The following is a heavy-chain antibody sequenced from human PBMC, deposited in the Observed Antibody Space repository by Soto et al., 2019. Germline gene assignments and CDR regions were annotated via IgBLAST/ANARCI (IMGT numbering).Heavy chain of an antibody. V-gene: IGHV1-2*04. CDR2: INHNSGGT. J-gene: IGHJ6*02. Sequence: GASVKVSCKASGYTFTGYYMHWVRQAPGQGLEWMGWINHNSGGTNYAQKFQGWVTMTRDTYISTAYMELSRLRSDAKAVYYWARQWVSYGMDVWGQGTRVTVSS. D-gene: IGHD1-26*01. CDR3: ARQWVSYGMDV. CDR1: GYTFTGYY.